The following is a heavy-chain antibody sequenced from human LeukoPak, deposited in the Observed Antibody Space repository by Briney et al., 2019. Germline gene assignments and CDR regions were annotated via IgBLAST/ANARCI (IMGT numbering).Heavy chain of an antibody. CDR1: GASFTSYY. CDR3: ATYDYGDFSLDS. V-gene: IGHV4-59*01. CDR2: ISYTGST. J-gene: IGHJ4*02. Sequence: SETLSLTCTVSGASFTSYYWTWIRQPPGRGLEWIGFISYTGSTNYNPSLKSRVTISVDTSKSQFSLNLTSVTAADTAVYYCATYDYGDFSLDSWGQGALVTVSS. D-gene: IGHD4-17*01.